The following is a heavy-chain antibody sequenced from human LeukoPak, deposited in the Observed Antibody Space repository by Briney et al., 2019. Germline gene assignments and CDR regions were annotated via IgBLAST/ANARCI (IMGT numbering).Heavy chain of an antibody. J-gene: IGHJ6*03. CDR1: GYSISSGYY. Sequence: PSETLSLTRSVSGYSISSGYYWTWIRQPPGKGLEWIGTIRHSGTTYYNPSLKSRVTISIDSSKNQFSLKLTSVTAADTAVYYCARVGQYYYDSSGYYFYYYYYYMDVWGKGTTVTISS. D-gene: IGHD3-22*01. V-gene: IGHV4-38-2*02. CDR2: IRHSGTT. CDR3: ARVGQYYYDSSGYYFYYYYYYMDV.